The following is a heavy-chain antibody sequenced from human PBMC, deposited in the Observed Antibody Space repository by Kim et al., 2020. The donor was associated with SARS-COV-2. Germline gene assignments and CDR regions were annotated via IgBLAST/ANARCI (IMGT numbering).Heavy chain of an antibody. CDR1: EFTFSNYW. CDR3: VRDKTVRFKSGRSFDYYGVDV. CDR2: IKQDGSEK. V-gene: IGHV3-7*01. D-gene: IGHD3-10*01. Sequence: GGSLRLSCVASEFTFSNYWMSWVRQAPGTGLEWVAHIKQDGSEKYYVDSVKGRFTISRDNAKSSLYLEMYNLRVEDTAIYYCVRDKTVRFKSGRSFDYYGVDVWGQGTTVTVSS. J-gene: IGHJ6*02.